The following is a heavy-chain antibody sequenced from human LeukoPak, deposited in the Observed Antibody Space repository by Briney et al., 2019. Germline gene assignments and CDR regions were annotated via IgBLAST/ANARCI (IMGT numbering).Heavy chain of an antibody. CDR3: ARKVVGATHPLDY. V-gene: IGHV1-2*02. Sequence: ASVKVSCKASGYTLTGNSMHWVRQAPGQGLEWMGWINGKSGDTKYAKKFQGRVTMTRDSSTGTVYMELSSLKSDDTALYYCARKVVGATHPLDYWGQGTLVTVSS. J-gene: IGHJ4*02. CDR2: INGKSGDT. D-gene: IGHD1-26*01. CDR1: GYTLTGNS.